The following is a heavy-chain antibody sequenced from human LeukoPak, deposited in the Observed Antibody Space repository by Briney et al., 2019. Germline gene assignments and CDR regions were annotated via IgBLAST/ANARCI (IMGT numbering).Heavy chain of an antibody. V-gene: IGHV5-51*01. J-gene: IGHJ5*02. CDR3: ARQRFTMRAYAGNWFDP. Sequence: GESLKISCKGSGYSFTSYWIGWVRQRPGKGLEWMGIIYPGDSDTRYNPSFQDQVTISADKSISTAYLQWSSLKASDTAMYYCARQRFTMRAYAGNWFDPWGQGTLVTVSS. CDR1: GYSFTSYW. D-gene: IGHD3-10*01. CDR2: IYPGDSDT.